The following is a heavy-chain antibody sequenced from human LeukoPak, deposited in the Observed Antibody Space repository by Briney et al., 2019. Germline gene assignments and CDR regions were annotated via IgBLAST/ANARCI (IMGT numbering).Heavy chain of an antibody. V-gene: IGHV4-59*01. J-gene: IGHJ4*02. CDR2: IYYSGST. D-gene: IGHD3-22*01. CDR3: ARDGYDSSGYHDY. Sequence: PSETLSLTCTVSGGSISSYYWSWIRQPPGKGLEWIGYIYYSGSTNYNPSLRSRVTISVDTSKNQFPLKLSSVTAADTAVYYCARDGYDSSGYHDYWGQGTLVTVSS. CDR1: GGSISSYY.